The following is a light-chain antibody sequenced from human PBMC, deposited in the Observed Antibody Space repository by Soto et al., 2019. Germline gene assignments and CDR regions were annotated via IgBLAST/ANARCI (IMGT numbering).Light chain of an antibody. Sequence: QSVLTQSPSVSAAPGQKVTISCSGSSSNIGKSFVPWYQHVPGTAPKLLIYDNNRRPSVIPDRFSGSKSGTSATLGITGLQTGDEADYYCATWDDSLSAAAFGPGTKLTVL. CDR1: SSNIGKSF. J-gene: IGLJ1*01. CDR2: DNN. V-gene: IGLV1-51*01. CDR3: ATWDDSLSAAA.